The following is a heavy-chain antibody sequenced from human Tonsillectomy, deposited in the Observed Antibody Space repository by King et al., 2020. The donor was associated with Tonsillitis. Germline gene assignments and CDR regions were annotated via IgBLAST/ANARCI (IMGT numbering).Heavy chain of an antibody. V-gene: IGHV3-23*04. CDR3: AKGFSLNPQLTAQYYFDY. Sequence: VQLVESGGGLVQPGGSLRLSCAASGFTFSSYAMSWVRQAPGKGLEWVSAISGSGGSTYYADSVKGRFTISRDNSKNTLYLQMNSLRAEDTAVYYCAKGFSLNPQLTAQYYFDYWGQGTLVTVSS. CDR1: GFTFSSYA. J-gene: IGHJ4*02. CDR2: ISGSGGST. D-gene: IGHD5-24*01.